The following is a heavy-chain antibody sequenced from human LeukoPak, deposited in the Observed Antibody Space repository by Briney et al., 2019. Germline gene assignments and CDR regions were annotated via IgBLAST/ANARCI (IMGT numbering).Heavy chain of an antibody. D-gene: IGHD6-13*01. V-gene: IGHV1-2*02. CDR2: INPNSGGT. Sequence: ASVKVSCKASGYTFTGDYMHWVRQAPGQGLEWMGWINPNSGGTNYAQKFQGRVTMTRDTSISTAYMELSRLRSDDTAVYYCASGIAAAGTIGNWFDPWGQGTLVTVSS. J-gene: IGHJ5*02. CDR1: GYTFTGDY. CDR3: ASGIAAAGTIGNWFDP.